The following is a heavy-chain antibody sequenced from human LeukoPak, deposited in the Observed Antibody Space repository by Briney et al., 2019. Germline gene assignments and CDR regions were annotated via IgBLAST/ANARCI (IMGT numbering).Heavy chain of an antibody. J-gene: IGHJ4*02. CDR2: ISAYNGNT. CDR3: ARDPPVYCSGGSCYGDY. CDR1: VYTFTSYG. D-gene: IGHD2-15*01. Sequence: ASVNVSCKASVYTFTSYGISWVRQAPGQGLEWMGWISAYNGNTNYAQKLQGRVTMTTDTSTSTAYMEPRSLRSDDTAVYYCARDPPVYCSGGSCYGDYWGQGTLVTVSS. V-gene: IGHV1-18*01.